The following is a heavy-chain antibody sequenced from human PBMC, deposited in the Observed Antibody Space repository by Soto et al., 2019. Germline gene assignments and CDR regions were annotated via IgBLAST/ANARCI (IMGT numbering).Heavy chain of an antibody. V-gene: IGHV1-46*01. D-gene: IGHD3-10*01. J-gene: IGHJ6*02. CDR2: INPSGGST. Sequence: ASVKVSCKASGYTFTSYYMHWVRQAPGQGLEWMGIINPSGGSTSYAQKFQGRVTMTRDTSTSTVYMELSSLRSEDTAVYYCARGGPLWFGELFVHYYYYYGMDVWGQGTTVTVSS. CDR1: GYTFTSYY. CDR3: ARGGPLWFGELFVHYYYYYGMDV.